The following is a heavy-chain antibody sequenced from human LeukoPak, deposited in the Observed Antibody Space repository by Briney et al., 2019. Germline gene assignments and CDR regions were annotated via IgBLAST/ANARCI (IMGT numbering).Heavy chain of an antibody. V-gene: IGHV4-59*06. J-gene: IGHJ5*02. Sequence: KSSETLSLTCTVSGGSISRYYWSWIRQHPGKGLEWIGYIYYSGSTYYNPSLKSRVTISVDTSKNQFSLKLSSVTAADTAVYYCARGIVVVPAALNWFDPWGQGTLVTVSS. D-gene: IGHD2-2*01. CDR2: IYYSGST. CDR1: GGSISRYY. CDR3: ARGIVVVPAALNWFDP.